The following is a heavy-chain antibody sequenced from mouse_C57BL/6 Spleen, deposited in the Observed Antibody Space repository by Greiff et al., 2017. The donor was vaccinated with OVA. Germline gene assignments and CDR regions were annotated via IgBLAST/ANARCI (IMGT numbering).Heavy chain of an antibody. V-gene: IGHV1-52*01. CDR3: ARTGSNPYFDY. J-gene: IGHJ2*01. CDR1: GYTFTSYW. Sequence: QVQLQQPGAELVRPGSSVKLSCKASGYTFTSYWMHWVKQRPIQGLEWIGNIDPSDSETHYNQKFKDKATLTVDKSSSTAYMQLSSLTSEDSAVYYCARTGSNPYFDYWGQGTTLTVSS. CDR2: IDPSDSET. D-gene: IGHD2-5*01.